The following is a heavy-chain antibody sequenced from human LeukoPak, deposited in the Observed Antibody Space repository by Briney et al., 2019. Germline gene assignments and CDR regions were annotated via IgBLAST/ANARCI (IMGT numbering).Heavy chain of an antibody. CDR1: GFTFSSYA. CDR2: ISYDGSNK. D-gene: IGHD6-19*01. Sequence: PGGSLRLSCAASGFTFSSYAMHWVRQAPGKGLEWVAVISYDGSNKYYADSVKGRFTISRDNSKNTLYLQMNSLRAEDTAVYYCARDHLSSGSSPDYYYYYYMDVWGKGTTVTISS. J-gene: IGHJ6*03. CDR3: ARDHLSSGSSPDYYYYYYMDV. V-gene: IGHV3-30*04.